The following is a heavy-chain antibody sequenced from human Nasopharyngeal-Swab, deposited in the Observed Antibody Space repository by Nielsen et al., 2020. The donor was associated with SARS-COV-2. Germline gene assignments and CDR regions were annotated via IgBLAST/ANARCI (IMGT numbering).Heavy chain of an antibody. CDR3: ARGCVLTGPSCYYYGMDV. CDR2: ISSSSSCI. CDR1: EFTFSSYN. Sequence: GESLKISCAASEFTFSSYNMNWVRQAPGKGLEWVSSISSSSSCIYYADSVKGRFTISRDNAKNSLYLQMNSLRAEDTAVYYCARGCVLTGPSCYYYGMDVWGQGTTVTVSS. V-gene: IGHV3-21*01. J-gene: IGHJ6*02. D-gene: IGHD3-9*01.